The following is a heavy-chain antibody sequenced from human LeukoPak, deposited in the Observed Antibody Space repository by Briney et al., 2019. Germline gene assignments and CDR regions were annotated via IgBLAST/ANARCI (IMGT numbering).Heavy chain of an antibody. Sequence: GGSLGLSCAASGFPFVSNYMSWVRRAPGRGREGGSVFYSGGSTYYTDSVKGRFTNSRDNTKNTLYLQMNSLRADDTAVYYCARVSNDYFHYWGQGTLVTVSS. CDR1: GFPFVSNY. CDR3: ARVSNDYFHY. J-gene: IGHJ4*02. V-gene: IGHV3-66*01. D-gene: IGHD2/OR15-2a*01. CDR2: FYSGGST.